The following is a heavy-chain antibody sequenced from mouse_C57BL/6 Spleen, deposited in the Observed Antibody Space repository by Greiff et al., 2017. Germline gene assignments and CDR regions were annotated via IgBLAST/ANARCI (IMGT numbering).Heavy chain of an antibody. Sequence: VHLVESGPELVKPGASVKISCKASGYAFSSSWMNWVKQRPGKGLEWIGRIYPGDGDTNYNGKSKGKATLTADKSSSTAYMQLSSLTSEDSAVYFCARPRSGYLDYWGQGTTLTVSS. CDR2: IYPGDGDT. J-gene: IGHJ2*01. CDR1: GYAFSSSW. D-gene: IGHD3-2*02. V-gene: IGHV1-82*01. CDR3: ARPRSGYLDY.